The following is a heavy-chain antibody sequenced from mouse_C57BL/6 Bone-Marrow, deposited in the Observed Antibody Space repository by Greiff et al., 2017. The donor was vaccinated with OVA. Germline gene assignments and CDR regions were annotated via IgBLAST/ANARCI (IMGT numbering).Heavy chain of an antibody. CDR1: GYTFTSYW. Sequence: QVQLQQPGTELVEPGASVKLSCKASGYTFTSYWMHWVKQRPGQGLEWIGNINPSNGGTNYNEKFKSKATLTVDKSSSTAYMQLSSLTSEDSAVYYCARGGLLRYYYAMDYGGQGTAVTVSS. D-gene: IGHD1-1*01. CDR2: INPSNGGT. J-gene: IGHJ4*01. CDR3: ARGGLLRYYYAMDY. V-gene: IGHV1-53*01.